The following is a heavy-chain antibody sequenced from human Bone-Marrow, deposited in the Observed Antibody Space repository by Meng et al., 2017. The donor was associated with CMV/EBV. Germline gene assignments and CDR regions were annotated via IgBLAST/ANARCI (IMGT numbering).Heavy chain of an antibody. CDR3: AGGRGAFDY. CDR2: MNPNSGNT. CDR1: GYTFTSYD. D-gene: IGHD3-10*01. V-gene: IGHV1-8*03. J-gene: IGHJ4*02. Sequence: ASVKVSCKASGYTFTSYDINWVRQATGQGLEWMGWMNPNSGNTGYAQKFQGRVTITRDTSITTAYLELSSLTSEDTAVYYCAGGRGAFDYWGQGSLVTVSS.